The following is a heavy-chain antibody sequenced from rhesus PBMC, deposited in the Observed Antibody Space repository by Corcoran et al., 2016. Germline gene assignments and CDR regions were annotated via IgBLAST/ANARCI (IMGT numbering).Heavy chain of an antibody. CDR3: AREEFLDWLSFDY. D-gene: IGHD3-3*01. J-gene: IGHJ4*01. Sequence: QLQLQESGPGLVKPSATLSLTCAVSGYYISSGYGWSWNRPPPGQGLEWIGYISYSWSTSYNPSLKSRVTISRDTSKNQFSLKLSSVTAADTAVYYCAREEFLDWLSFDYWGQGVLVTVSS. CDR2: ISYSWST. V-gene: IGHV4-122*02. CDR1: GYYISSGYG.